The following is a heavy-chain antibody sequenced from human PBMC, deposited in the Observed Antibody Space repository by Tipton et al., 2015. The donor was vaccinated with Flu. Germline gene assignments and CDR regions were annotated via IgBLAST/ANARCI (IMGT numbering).Heavy chain of an antibody. J-gene: IGHJ4*02. D-gene: IGHD3-22*01. CDR2: LSADGTNK. CDR1: GFTFSNSD. V-gene: IGHV3-30*18. Sequence: SLRLSCAGSGFTFSNSDMHWVRQAPGKGLEWVAVLSADGTNKYYADSVKGRFTISRDNSKNTLFLQMNSLRAEDTAVYFCAKTRGRLFTMMGAFDYWGQGTPVTVSS. CDR3: AKTRGRLFTMMGAFDY.